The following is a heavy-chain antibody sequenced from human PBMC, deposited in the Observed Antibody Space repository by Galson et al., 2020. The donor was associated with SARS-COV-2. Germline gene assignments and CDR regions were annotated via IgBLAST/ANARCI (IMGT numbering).Heavy chain of an antibody. CDR1: GFTFEDYG. J-gene: IGHJ5*02. D-gene: IGHD2-21*02. CDR2: ISWNSGTI. V-gene: IGHV3-9*01. CDR3: AKDNDGDCDGWLDP. Sequence: TEGSLRLSCAASGFTFEDYGMHWVRQAPGKGLEWVSGISWNSGTIVYADSVKGRFTISRDNAKNSLYLQMNSLRAEDTALYYCAKDNDGDCDGWLDPWGQGILVTVSS.